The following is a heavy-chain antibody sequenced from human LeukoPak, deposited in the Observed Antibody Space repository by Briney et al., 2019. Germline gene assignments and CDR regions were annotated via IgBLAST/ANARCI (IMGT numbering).Heavy chain of an antibody. CDR3: ARGTTYYYDSSGYYSPFDY. D-gene: IGHD3-22*01. CDR1: GGSISSGGYY. Sequence: SQTLSLTCTVSGGSISSGGYYWSWIRQHPGKGLEWIGYIYYSGSTYYNPSLKSRVTISVDTSKNQFSLKLSSVTAADTAVYYRARGTTYYYDSSGYYSPFDYWGQGTLVTVSS. J-gene: IGHJ4*02. CDR2: IYYSGST. V-gene: IGHV4-31*03.